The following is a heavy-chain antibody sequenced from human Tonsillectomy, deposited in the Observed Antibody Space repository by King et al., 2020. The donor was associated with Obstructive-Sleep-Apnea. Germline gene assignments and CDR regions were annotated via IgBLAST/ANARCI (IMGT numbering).Heavy chain of an antibody. D-gene: IGHD6-13*01. V-gene: IGHV3-23*04. CDR2: ISAGATGT. CDR1: GFTFSSYA. J-gene: IGHJ5*02. Sequence: VQLVESGGGLVQPGGSLRLSRAASGFTFSSYAMTWVRQAPGKGLEWVSSISAGATGTYYADSVKGRFTISRDNSKNTLYLQMSSLRAEDTALYYCAKGSLATGGTWGQGTLVTVSS. CDR3: AKGSLATGGT.